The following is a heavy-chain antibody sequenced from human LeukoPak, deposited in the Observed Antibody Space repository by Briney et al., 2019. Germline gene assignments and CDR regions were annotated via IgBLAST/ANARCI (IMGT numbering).Heavy chain of an antibody. CDR1: GFTFSSYA. D-gene: IGHD3-3*01. V-gene: IGHV3-23*01. CDR2: ISGSGGST. CDR3: AKAFDYDFWSGSSTGGDY. J-gene: IGHJ4*02. Sequence: GGSLRLSCAASGFTFSSYAMSWVRQAPGKGLEWVPAISGSGGSTHYADSVKGRFTISRDNSKNTLYLQMNSLRAEDTAVYYCAKAFDYDFWSGSSTGGDYWGQGTLVTVSS.